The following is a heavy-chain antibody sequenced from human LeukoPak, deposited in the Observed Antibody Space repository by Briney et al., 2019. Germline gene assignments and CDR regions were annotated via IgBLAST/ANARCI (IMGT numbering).Heavy chain of an antibody. CDR1: GGTFSSYA. V-gene: IGHV1-69*04. D-gene: IGHD2-2*01. J-gene: IGHJ4*02. CDR3: ARDSSGQLLLLPE. CDR2: IIPILGIA. Sequence: SVKVPCKASGGTFSSYAISWVRQAPGQGLEWMGRIIPILGIANYAQKFQGRVTITADKSTSTAYMELSSLRSEDTAVYYCARDSSGQLLLLPEWGQGTLVTVSS.